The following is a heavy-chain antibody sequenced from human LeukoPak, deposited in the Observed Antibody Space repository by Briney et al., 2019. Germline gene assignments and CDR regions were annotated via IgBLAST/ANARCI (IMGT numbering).Heavy chain of an antibody. Sequence: SETLSLTCTVSGGSFSSSNYYWGWIRQPPGKGLQWIGSIYDSGSVYYSPSLKSRVTISVDTSKNQFSLKLSSVTAADTAVYYCARVAPVAGTGWFDPWGQGTLVTVSS. CDR1: GGSFSSSNYY. V-gene: IGHV4-39*07. D-gene: IGHD6-19*01. CDR3: ARVAPVAGTGWFDP. J-gene: IGHJ5*02. CDR2: IYDSGSV.